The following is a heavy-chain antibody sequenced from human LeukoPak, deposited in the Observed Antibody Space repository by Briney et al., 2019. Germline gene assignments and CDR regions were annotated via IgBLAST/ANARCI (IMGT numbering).Heavy chain of an antibody. Sequence: SQTLSLTCTVSGGSISSGGYYWSWIRQHPGKGLEWIGYIYYSGSTYYNPSLKSRVTISVDTSKNQFSLKLSSVTAADTAVYYCARTYYYDSSGYWLDYWGQGTLVAVSS. V-gene: IGHV4-31*03. CDR2: IYYSGST. CDR3: ARTYYYDSSGYWLDY. J-gene: IGHJ4*02. D-gene: IGHD3-22*01. CDR1: GGSISSGGYY.